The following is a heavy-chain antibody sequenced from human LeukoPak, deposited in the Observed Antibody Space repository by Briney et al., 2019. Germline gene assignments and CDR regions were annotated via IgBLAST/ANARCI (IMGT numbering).Heavy chain of an antibody. J-gene: IGHJ4*02. CDR3: ARGRRQWLRLGYSYAEYYFDY. CDR1: GGTFSSYA. V-gene: IGHV1-3*03. D-gene: IGHD5-12*01. Sequence: GSSVKVSCKASGGTFSSYAMHWVRQAPGQRLEWMGWINAGNGNTKYSQEFQGRVTITRDTSASTAYMELSSLRSEDMAVYYCARGRRQWLRLGYSYAEYYFDYWGQGTLVTVSS. CDR2: INAGNGNT.